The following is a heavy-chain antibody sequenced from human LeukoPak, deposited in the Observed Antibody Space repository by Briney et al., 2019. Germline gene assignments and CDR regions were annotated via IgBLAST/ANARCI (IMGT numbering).Heavy chain of an antibody. Sequence: GGSLRLSCAASGFTFSDYYMSWIRQAPGKGLEWVSYISSSGSTIYYADSVKGRFTISRDNAKNSLYLQMNSLRAEDTAVYYCARGGWYGDYSSKGISFDYWGQGTLVTVSS. CDR1: GFTFSDYY. J-gene: IGHJ4*02. D-gene: IGHD4-17*01. V-gene: IGHV3-11*01. CDR3: ARGGWYGDYSSKGISFDY. CDR2: ISSSGSTI.